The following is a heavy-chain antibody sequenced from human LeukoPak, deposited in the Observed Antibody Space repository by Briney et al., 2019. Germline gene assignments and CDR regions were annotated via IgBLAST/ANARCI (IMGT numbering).Heavy chain of an antibody. Sequence: SETLSLPCAVYGGPFKGYYWSWIPQPPGKGLEWIGEINPSGPTIYTPSLKSRVTISVDTSKNQFSLKLSSVTAADTAVYYCARDGPQGGYNYEEASSGMDVWGQGTTVTVSS. CDR1: GGPFKGYY. CDR2: INPSGPT. CDR3: ARDGPQGGYNYEEASSGMDV. V-gene: IGHV4-34*01. D-gene: IGHD5-24*01. J-gene: IGHJ6*02.